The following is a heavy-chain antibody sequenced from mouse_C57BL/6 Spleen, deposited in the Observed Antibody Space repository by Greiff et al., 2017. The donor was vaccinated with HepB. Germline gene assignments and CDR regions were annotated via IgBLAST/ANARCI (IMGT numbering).Heavy chain of an antibody. V-gene: IGHV1-55*01. D-gene: IGHD1-1*01. Sequence: QVQLQQPGAELVKPGASVKMSCKASGYTFTSYWITWVKQRPGQGLEWIGDIYPGSGSTNYNAKFKSKATLTVDTSSSTAYMQLSSLTSEDSAVYYCARWDYYGSSWYFDVWGTGTTVTVSS. CDR1: GYTFTSYW. CDR3: ARWDYYGSSWYFDV. J-gene: IGHJ1*03. CDR2: IYPGSGST.